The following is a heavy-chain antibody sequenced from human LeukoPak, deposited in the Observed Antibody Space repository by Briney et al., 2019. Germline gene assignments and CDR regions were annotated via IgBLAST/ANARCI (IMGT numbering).Heavy chain of an antibody. CDR2: ISAGGGST. V-gene: IGHV3-23*01. J-gene: IGHJ4*02. Sequence: GGSLRLSCAASGFTFSSYAMSWVRQAPGKGLEWVSAISAGGGSTYYADSVKGRFTISRDSSENTLYLQMNSLRAEDTAVYYCAKGRRDGYNYYYWGQGTPVTVSS. CDR3: AKGRRDGYNYYY. CDR1: GFTFSSYA. D-gene: IGHD5-24*01.